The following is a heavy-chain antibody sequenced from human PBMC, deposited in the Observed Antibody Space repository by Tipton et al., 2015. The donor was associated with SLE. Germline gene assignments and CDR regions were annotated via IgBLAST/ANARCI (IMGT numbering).Heavy chain of an antibody. J-gene: IGHJ4*02. CDR3: ARGIDY. Sequence: TLSLTCAVYGGSINDYYWSWIRQPPGKGLEWIGDIYHSGNTYYNPSLKSRVTISLDTSKNQFSLRLTSLTAADTAVYYCARGIDYWGQGTLVTVSS. CDR2: IYHSGNT. V-gene: IGHV4-34*01. CDR1: GGSINDYY.